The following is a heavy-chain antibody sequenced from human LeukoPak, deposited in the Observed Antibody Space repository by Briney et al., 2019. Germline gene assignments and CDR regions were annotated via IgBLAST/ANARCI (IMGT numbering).Heavy chain of an antibody. CDR3: ARSDTLAYCGSDCFSLFDS. D-gene: IGHD2-21*02. CDR1: GGSISSYY. V-gene: IGHV4-59*08. Sequence: SETLSLTCTVPGGSISSYYWSWIRQPLGEGLEWIGYIYYSVSTNYNPSLRSRVTISVDTSKNQFSLKLSSVTAADTAVYYCARSDTLAYCGSDCFSLFDSWGRGTLVTVSS. CDR2: IYYSVST. J-gene: IGHJ4*02.